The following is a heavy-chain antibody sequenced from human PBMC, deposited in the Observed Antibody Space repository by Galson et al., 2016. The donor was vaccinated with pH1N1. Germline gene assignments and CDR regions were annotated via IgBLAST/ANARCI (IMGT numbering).Heavy chain of an antibody. J-gene: IGHJ4*02. V-gene: IGHV5-51*01. CDR1: GYRFTTYW. CDR3: ARPHGDSFRRDYFDY. CDR2: IYPGDSAT. Sequence: QSGAEVKKPGESLKISCKGSGYRFTTYWIGWVRQVPGKGLEWMGIIYPGDSATRYSPSFQGQVTISADKSISTAYLQWSSLKASDTAMYYCARPHGDSFRRDYFDYWGQGTLVTVSS. D-gene: IGHD4-17*01.